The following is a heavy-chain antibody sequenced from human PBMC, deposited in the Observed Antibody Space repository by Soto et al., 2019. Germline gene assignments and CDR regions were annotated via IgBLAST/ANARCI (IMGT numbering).Heavy chain of an antibody. Sequence: QVQLQESGPGLVKPSETLSLTCTVSGGSINSYYWSWIRQSPGKGLEWIGYIFYSGNTNYNPSLNSRVTLSVDTSKNQFSLWLTSVTAADTAVYYCARHAPGGPFDSWGQGTLVTVSS. CDR2: IFYSGNT. CDR3: ARHAPGGPFDS. J-gene: IGHJ4*02. CDR1: GGSINSYY. V-gene: IGHV4-59*08.